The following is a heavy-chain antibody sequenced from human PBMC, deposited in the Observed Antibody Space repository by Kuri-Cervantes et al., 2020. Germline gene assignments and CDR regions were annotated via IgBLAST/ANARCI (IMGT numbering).Heavy chain of an antibody. J-gene: IGHJ6*02. Sequence: ASVKVSCKASGYTFTCCSLHWLQQAPGQGLEWMGWISAYNGNTNYAQKLQGRVTMTTDTSPSTAYMELRSLRSDDTAVYYCARDRRGRGSSPYDYVWGSYRNYGMDVWGQGTTVTVSS. CDR1: GYTFTCCS. V-gene: IGHV1-18*04. CDR2: ISAYNGNT. D-gene: IGHD3-16*02. CDR3: ARDRRGRGSSPYDYVWGSYRNYGMDV.